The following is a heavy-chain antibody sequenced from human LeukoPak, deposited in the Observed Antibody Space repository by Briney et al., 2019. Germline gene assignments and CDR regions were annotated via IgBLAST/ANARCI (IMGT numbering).Heavy chain of an antibody. Sequence: ASVKVSCKASGYTFTGYYMHGVRQAPGQGLEWMGWINPNSGGTNYAQKFQGRVTMTRDTSISTAYMELSRLRSDDTAVYYCAREGPYCSSTSCRRGRWFDPWGQGTLVTVSS. CDR2: INPNSGGT. D-gene: IGHD2-2*01. V-gene: IGHV1-2*02. CDR1: GYTFTGYY. J-gene: IGHJ5*02. CDR3: AREGPYCSSTSCRRGRWFDP.